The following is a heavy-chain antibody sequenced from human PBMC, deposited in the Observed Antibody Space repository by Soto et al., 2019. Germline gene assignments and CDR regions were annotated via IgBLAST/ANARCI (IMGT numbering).Heavy chain of an antibody. CDR2: ISAYNGNT. Sequence: QVQLVQSGAEVKKPGASVKVSCKASGYTFTSYGISWVRQAPGQGLEWMGWISAYNGNTNYAQKLQGRVTMPTDTSTSTAYMDLRSLRSDDTAVYYCARAVLPYSDDGDFDYWGQGTLVTVSS. V-gene: IGHV1-18*01. CDR1: GYTFTSYG. J-gene: IGHJ4*02. CDR3: ARAVLPYSDDGDFDY. D-gene: IGHD4-17*01.